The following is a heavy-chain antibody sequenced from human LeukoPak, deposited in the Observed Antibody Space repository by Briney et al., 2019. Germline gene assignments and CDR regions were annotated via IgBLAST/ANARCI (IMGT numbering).Heavy chain of an antibody. CDR3: ARVNVYYDSSGYLAY. CDR2: INPNSGGT. D-gene: IGHD3-22*01. Sequence: GASVKVSCKASGYTFTGYYMHWVRQAPGQGLEWMGWINPNSGGTNYAQKFQGRVTMTRDTSISIAYMELSRLRSDDTAVYYCARVNVYYDSSGYLAYWGQGTLVTVSS. J-gene: IGHJ4*02. CDR1: GYTFTGYY. V-gene: IGHV1-2*02.